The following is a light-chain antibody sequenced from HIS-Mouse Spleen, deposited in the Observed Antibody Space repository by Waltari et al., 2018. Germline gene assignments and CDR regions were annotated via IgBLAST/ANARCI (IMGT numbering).Light chain of an antibody. CDR2: EDS. V-gene: IGLV3-10*01. Sequence: SYELTQPPSVSVSPGHTARITCSGDALPTKYAYWYQQKSGQAPVVVIYEDSKRPSGIPERFSGSSSGTMATLTISGAQVEDEADYYCYSTDSSGNHRVFGGGTKLTVL. CDR3: YSTDSSGNHRV. CDR1: ALPTKY. J-gene: IGLJ2*01.